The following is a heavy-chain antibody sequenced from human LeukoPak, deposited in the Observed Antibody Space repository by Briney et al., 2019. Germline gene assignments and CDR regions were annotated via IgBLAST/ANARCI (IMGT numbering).Heavy chain of an antibody. Sequence: GESLKISCKGSGYSFTSYWIGWVRQMRGKGLVWMGIIYPGDSDTKYSPSFQGQVTISADKSISTAYLQWSSLKASDTAMYYCARNIGYSSTWFDYWGQGTLVTVSS. J-gene: IGHJ4*02. CDR3: ARNIGYSSTWFDY. D-gene: IGHD6-13*01. CDR2: IYPGDSDT. CDR1: GYSFTSYW. V-gene: IGHV5-51*01.